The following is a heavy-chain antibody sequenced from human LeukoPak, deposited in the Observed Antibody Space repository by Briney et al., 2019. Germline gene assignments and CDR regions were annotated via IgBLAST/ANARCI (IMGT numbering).Heavy chain of an antibody. CDR1: GGSISSYY. J-gene: IGHJ6*03. V-gene: IGHV4-4*07. Sequence: SETLSLTCTVSGGSISSYYWSWIRQPAGKGLEWIGRIYTSGSTNYNPSLKSRVTMSVDTSKNQFSLKLSSVTAADTAVYYCARDLGYSGYDGVVFNYMDVWGKGTTVTVSS. CDR2: IYTSGST. CDR3: ARDLGYSGYDGVVFNYMDV. D-gene: IGHD5-12*01.